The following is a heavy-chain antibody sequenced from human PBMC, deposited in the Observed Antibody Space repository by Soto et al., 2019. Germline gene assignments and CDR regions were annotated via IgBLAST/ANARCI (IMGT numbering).Heavy chain of an antibody. V-gene: IGHV4-4*07. Sequence: QMVLQESGPGLVKPSETLSLTCNVSGASISSIYWTWIRQPPGGRLEWIGCIYDSGSSNYNPSLNTRITMSLHRCKNQFSLSLYSVTAADTAVYYCARRLADTNFYQVANWFDLWGQGILVTVSS. CDR1: GASISSIY. J-gene: IGHJ5*02. CDR2: IYDSGSS. CDR3: ARRLADTNFYQVANWFDL. D-gene: IGHD6-19*01.